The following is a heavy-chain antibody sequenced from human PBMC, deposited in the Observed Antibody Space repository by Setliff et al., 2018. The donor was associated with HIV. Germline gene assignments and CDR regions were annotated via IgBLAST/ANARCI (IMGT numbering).Heavy chain of an antibody. J-gene: IGHJ6*03. Sequence: PGGSLRLSCVAPGFTFSDPYMGWVRQAPGKGLEWVGRTRNKVNSYATEYAASVKGKFTISSDDSKNPLYLQMSSLKTEDTAVYYCARGRLLWSGSYYYYYMDVWGKGTTVTVSS. D-gene: IGHD3-10*01. V-gene: IGHV3-72*01. CDR3: ARGRLLWSGSYYYYYMDV. CDR2: TRNKVNSYAT. CDR1: GFTFSDPY.